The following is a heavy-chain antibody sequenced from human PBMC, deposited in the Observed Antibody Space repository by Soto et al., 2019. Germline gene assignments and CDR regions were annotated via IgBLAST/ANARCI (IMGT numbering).Heavy chain of an antibody. CDR3: ARDLSWGSNWYYYMDV. J-gene: IGHJ6*03. D-gene: IGHD7-27*01. V-gene: IGHV3-48*01. Sequence: VQLVESGGGLVQPGGYLRLSCATSGFILSDCAMNWVRQAPGKGLEWVSYISSSSSVIDYADSVKGRFTVSRDNARNSLYLQMNSLRAEDTAVYYCARDLSWGSNWYYYMDVWGKGTTVTVSS. CDR2: ISSSSSVI. CDR1: GFILSDCA.